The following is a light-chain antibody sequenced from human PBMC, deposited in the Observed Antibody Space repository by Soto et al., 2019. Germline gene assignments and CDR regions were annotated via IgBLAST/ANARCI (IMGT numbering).Light chain of an antibody. J-gene: IGKJ1*01. CDR1: QSVSSY. CDR2: GAS. Sequence: EVGWPQSPCTLSLSAGERATVACRASQSVSSYLAWYQQKPGQAPRLLIYGASSRATGIPDRFSGSGSGTDFTLTISRLEPEDFAVYYCQQYNNWPRTFGLGTKVDIK. CDR3: QQYNNWPRT. V-gene: IGKV3-20*01.